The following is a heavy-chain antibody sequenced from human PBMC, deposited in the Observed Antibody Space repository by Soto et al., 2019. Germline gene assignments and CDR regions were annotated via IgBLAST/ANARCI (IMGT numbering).Heavy chain of an antibody. CDR3: VRGSSGVWNSFDP. CDR2: IYDTGNT. Sequence: QLQLQESGTGLVRPSQTLSLACAVSGGSISSTTHYSWGWIRQPPGQGLEWIGYIYDTGNTYYNPSLKSRVTISLDRSQTQFDLKMKSVTAADPAVYYCVRGSSGVWNSFDPWGQGIPVTVSS. J-gene: IGHJ5*02. V-gene: IGHV4-30-2*01. D-gene: IGHD2-15*01. CDR1: GGSISSTTHYS.